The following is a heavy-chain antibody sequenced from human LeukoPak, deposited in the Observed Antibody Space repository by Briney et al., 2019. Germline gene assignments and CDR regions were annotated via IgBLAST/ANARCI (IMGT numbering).Heavy chain of an antibody. D-gene: IGHD1-26*01. CDR2: ISYDGSNK. CDR1: GFTFSSYA. J-gene: IGHJ3*02. Sequence: GGSLRRSCAASGFTFSSYAMHWVRQAPGKGLEWVAVISYDGSNKYYADSVKGRFTISRDNSKNTLYLQMNSLRAEDTAVYYCARGFYSGSYVGAFDIWGQGTMVTVSS. V-gene: IGHV3-30-3*01. CDR3: ARGFYSGSYVGAFDI.